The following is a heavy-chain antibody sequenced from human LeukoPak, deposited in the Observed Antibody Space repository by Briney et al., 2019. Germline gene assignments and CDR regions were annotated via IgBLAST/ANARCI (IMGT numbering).Heavy chain of an antibody. CDR1: GFTFSSYE. V-gene: IGHV3-7*01. Sequence: GGPLRLSCAASGFTFSSYEMNWVRQAPGKGLEWVANIKKDGSEKYYVDSVKGRFTISRDNAKTSLYLQMISLRAEDTAVYYCARHLSGVTGYTYGRGIDNWGQGTLVTVSS. CDR2: IKKDGSEK. J-gene: IGHJ4*02. D-gene: IGHD5-18*01. CDR3: ARHLSGVTGYTYGRGIDN.